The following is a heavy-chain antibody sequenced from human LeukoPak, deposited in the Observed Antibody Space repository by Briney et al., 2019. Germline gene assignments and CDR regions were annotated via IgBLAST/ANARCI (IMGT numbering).Heavy chain of an antibody. CDR2: INPNSGGT. Sequence: ASVKVSCKASGYTFTGYYMHWVRQAPGQGLEWMGWINPNSGGTNYAQKFQGRVTMTRDTSTSTAYMELSRLRSDDTAVYYCARDLSDCSGGSCYYYYYMDVWGKGTTVTVSS. CDR3: ARDLSDCSGGSCYYYYYMDV. J-gene: IGHJ6*03. CDR1: GYTFTGYY. D-gene: IGHD2-15*01. V-gene: IGHV1-2*02.